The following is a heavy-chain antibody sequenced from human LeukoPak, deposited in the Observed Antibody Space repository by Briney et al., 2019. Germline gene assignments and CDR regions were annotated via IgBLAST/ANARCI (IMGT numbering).Heavy chain of an antibody. Sequence: GGSLRLSCAASGFTFSSYAMNWVRQAPGKGLEWVSYISHTGSAISYADSVKGRFTISRDNSKNTLYLQMNSLRVEDTAVYYCAKKYSTGLDPWGQGTLVTVSS. CDR3: AKKYSTGLDP. CDR1: GFTFSSYA. CDR2: ISHTGSAI. D-gene: IGHD1-26*01. V-gene: IGHV3-48*03. J-gene: IGHJ5*02.